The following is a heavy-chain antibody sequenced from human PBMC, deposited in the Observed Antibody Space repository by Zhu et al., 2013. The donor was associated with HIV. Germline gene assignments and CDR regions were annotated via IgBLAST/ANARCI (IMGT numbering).Heavy chain of an antibody. D-gene: IGHD6-13*01. CDR2: GSNK. V-gene: IGHV3-33*01. Sequence: GSNKYYADSVKGRFTISRDNSKNTLYLQMNSLRAEDTAVYYCLRVKIAEARQDAFDIWGQGTMVTVS. CDR3: LRVKIAEARQDAFDI. J-gene: IGHJ3*02.